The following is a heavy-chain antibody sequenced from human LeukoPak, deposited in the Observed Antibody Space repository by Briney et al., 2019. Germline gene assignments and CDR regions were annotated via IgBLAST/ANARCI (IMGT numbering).Heavy chain of an antibody. D-gene: IGHD3-3*01. CDR2: IYYSGST. CDR3: ARGSRFWSGYSR. J-gene: IGHJ4*02. V-gene: IGHV4-61*05. CDR1: GGSISSSSYY. Sequence: SETLSLTCTVSGGSISSSSYYWGWIRQPPGKGLEWIGYIYYSGSTNYNPSLKSRVTISVDTSKNQFSLKLSSVTAADTAVYYCARGSRFWSGYSRWGQGTLVTVSS.